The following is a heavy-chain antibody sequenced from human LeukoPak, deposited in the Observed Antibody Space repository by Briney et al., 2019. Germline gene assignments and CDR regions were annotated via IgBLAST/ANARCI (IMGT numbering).Heavy chain of an antibody. D-gene: IGHD3-10*01. V-gene: IGHV3-74*01. CDR3: TSDPPMVRGVDGY. Sequence: GGTLRLSCAASGFTLSYYWMHWVRHPPGKGMVWVSSISGDGSSTNYADSAKGSFIASRDDAKNTLYLQMNSLRAEATAVYYCTSDPPMVRGVDGYWGQGTLVTVSS. J-gene: IGHJ4*02. CDR1: GFTLSYYW. CDR2: ISGDGSST.